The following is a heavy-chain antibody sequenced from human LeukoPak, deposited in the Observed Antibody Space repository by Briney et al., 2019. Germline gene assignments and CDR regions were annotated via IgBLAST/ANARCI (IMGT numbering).Heavy chain of an antibody. V-gene: IGHV3-23*01. J-gene: IGHJ4*02. CDR2: ISGSGGST. D-gene: IGHD5-12*01. CDR3: AKGHSGYDPEIDY. CDR1: GFTVSSNY. Sequence: GGSPRLSCAASGFTVSSNYMSWVRQAPGKGLEWVSAISGSGGSTYYADSVKGRFTISRDNSKNTLYLQMNSLRAEDTAVYYCAKGHSGYDPEIDYWGQGTLVTVSS.